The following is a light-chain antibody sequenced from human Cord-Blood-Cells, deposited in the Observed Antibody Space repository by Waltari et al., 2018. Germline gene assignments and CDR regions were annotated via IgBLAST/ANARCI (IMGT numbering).Light chain of an antibody. Sequence: SCQLTQPPSESASPRQTASTASPGDTSGAKYACWYPQKPGQSPVLVIYQDSKRPTGLPKRFSGSNSGSPATLTISGTQGMHEADYTCQVGDRMVVFGGGNKL. CDR1: TSGAKY. J-gene: IGLJ2*01. CDR3: QVGDRMVV. V-gene: IGLV3-1*01. CDR2: QDS.